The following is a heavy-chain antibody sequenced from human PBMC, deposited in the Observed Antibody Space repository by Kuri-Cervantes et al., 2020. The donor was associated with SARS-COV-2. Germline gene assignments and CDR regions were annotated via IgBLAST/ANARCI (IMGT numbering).Heavy chain of an antibody. Sequence: GESLKISCAASGFTFSSYGMHWVRQAPGKGLEWVAVISYDGSNKYYADSVKGRFTISRDNSKNTLYLQMSSLRAEDTAVYYCAKGKGIAAGCDAFDIWGQGTMVTVSS. CDR1: GFTFSSYG. D-gene: IGHD6-13*01. J-gene: IGHJ3*02. CDR2: ISYDGSNK. CDR3: AKGKGIAAGCDAFDI. V-gene: IGHV3-30*18.